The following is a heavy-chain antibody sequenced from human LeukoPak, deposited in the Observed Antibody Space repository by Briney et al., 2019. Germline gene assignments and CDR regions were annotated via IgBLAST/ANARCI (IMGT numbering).Heavy chain of an antibody. CDR1: GFTFSSYA. D-gene: IGHD3-22*01. V-gene: IGHV3-23*01. J-gene: IGHJ6*03. CDR2: ISGSGGST. Sequence: PGGSLRLSCAASGFTFSSYAMSWVRQAPGKGLEWVSAISGSGGSTYYADSVKGRFTISRDNSKNTLYLQMNSLRAEDTAVYYRANLDIYDSSGFDYYYYMDVRGKGTTVTVSS. CDR3: ANLDIYDSSGFDYYYYMDV.